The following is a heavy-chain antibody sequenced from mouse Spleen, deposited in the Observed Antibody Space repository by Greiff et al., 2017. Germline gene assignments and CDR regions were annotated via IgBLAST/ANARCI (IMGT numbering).Heavy chain of an antibody. Sequence: EVKLVKSGGGLVKPGGSLKLSCAASGFTFSSYAMSWVRQTPEKRLEWVATISSGGSYTYYPDSVKGRFTISRVNAKNTLYLQMSSLRSEDTAMYYCARPYGPYAMDYWGQGTSVTVSS. CDR1: GFTFSSYA. V-gene: IGHV5-9-1*01. J-gene: IGHJ4*01. CDR2: ISSGGSYT. CDR3: ARPYGPYAMDY. D-gene: IGHD2-10*02.